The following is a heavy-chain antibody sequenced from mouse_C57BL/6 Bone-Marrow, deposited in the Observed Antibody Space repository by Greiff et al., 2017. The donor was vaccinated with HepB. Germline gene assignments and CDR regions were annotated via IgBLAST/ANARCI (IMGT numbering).Heavy chain of an antibody. CDR2: IDPSDSYT. V-gene: IGHV1-59*01. CDR1: GYTFTSYW. J-gene: IGHJ4*01. CDR3: ARPPAMDY. Sequence: VKLQQPGAELVRPGTSVKLSCKASGYTFTSYWMHWVKQRPGQGLEWIGVIDPSDSYTNYNQKFKGKATLTVDTSSSTAYMQLSSLTSEDSAVYYCARPPAMDYWGQGTSVTVSS.